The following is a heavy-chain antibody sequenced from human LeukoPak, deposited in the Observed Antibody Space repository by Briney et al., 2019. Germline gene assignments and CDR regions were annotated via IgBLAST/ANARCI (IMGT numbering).Heavy chain of an antibody. V-gene: IGHV6-1*01. J-gene: IGHJ5*02. D-gene: IGHD4-17*01. CDR2: TYYTSKWYN. CDR1: GDSVSSNSAA. Sequence: SQTLSLTCAISGDSVSSNSAAWNWIRQSPSRGLEWLGRTYYTSKWYNDYAVSVKSRIAINPDASKNQFSLQLNSVTPEDTAVYYCAKDDQHYGDYPGWFDPWGQGTLVTVSS. CDR3: AKDDQHYGDYPGWFDP.